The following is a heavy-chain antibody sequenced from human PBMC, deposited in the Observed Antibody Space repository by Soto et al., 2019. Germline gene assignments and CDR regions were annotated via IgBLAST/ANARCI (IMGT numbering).Heavy chain of an antibody. Sequence: PGGSLRLSCAASGFTLSTYAMSWVRQAPGKGLEWVSAISRSGGTTHYADSVKGRITISRDNSKNTLYLEMNNLRAEDTAVYYCAKDNRAAAGTAHAEYFQHWGQGTLVTVSS. D-gene: IGHD6-13*01. CDR1: GFTLSTYA. CDR3: AKDNRAAAGTAHAEYFQH. J-gene: IGHJ1*01. CDR2: ISRSGGTT. V-gene: IGHV3-23*01.